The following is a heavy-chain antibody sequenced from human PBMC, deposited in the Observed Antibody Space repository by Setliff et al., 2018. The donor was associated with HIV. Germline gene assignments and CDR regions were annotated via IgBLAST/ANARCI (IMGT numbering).Heavy chain of an antibody. V-gene: IGHV4-59*01. D-gene: IGHD1-1*01. CDR2: IFYSGST. CDR3: ASAGSGTRAPPRY. Sequence: SETLSLTCTVPGGSISSYYWSWIRQPPGEGLEWIGYIFYSGSTNYNPSLKSRVTISLDTSKNQFSLKLTSVTAADTAVYYCASAGSGTRAPPRYWGQGTLVTVS. CDR1: GGSISSYY. J-gene: IGHJ4*02.